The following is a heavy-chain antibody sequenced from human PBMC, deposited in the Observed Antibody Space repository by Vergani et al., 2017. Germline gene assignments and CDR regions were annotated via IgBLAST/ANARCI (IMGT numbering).Heavy chain of an antibody. CDR1: GFTFSNYA. V-gene: IGHV3-23*04. CDR3: AKVKYSSFDAFDI. CDR2: LSGSGGST. D-gene: IGHD6-6*01. Sequence: EVQLVESGGGLVQPGGSLRLSCAASGFTFSNYAMSWVRQAPGKGLEWVSTLSGSGGSTYYADSVKGRFTISRDNSKNTLYLQMNSLRAEDTAVYYCAKVKYSSFDAFDIWGQGTMVTVSS. J-gene: IGHJ3*02.